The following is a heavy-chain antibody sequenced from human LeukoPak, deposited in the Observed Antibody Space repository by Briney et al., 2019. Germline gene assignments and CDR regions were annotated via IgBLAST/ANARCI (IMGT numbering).Heavy chain of an antibody. CDR3: ASVAYGDYGCGDWFDP. D-gene: IGHD4-17*01. CDR2: IYHSGST. V-gene: IGHV4-38-2*02. Sequence: SETLSLTCTVSGYSISSCYYWGWIRQPPGKGLEWIGSIYHSGSTYYTPSLKSRATISVDTSKNQFPLKLSSVTAADTSVYYPASVAYGDYGCGDWFDPWGQGTLVTVSS. J-gene: IGHJ5*02. CDR1: GYSISSCYY.